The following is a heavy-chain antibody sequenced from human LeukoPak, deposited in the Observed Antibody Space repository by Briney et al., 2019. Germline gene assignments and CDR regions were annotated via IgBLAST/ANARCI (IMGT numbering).Heavy chain of an antibody. J-gene: IGHJ3*02. V-gene: IGHV3-23*01. D-gene: IGHD1-1*01. CDR2: ISGGGGPT. CDR3: AKDKGYNWNDFAFDI. CDR1: GFTFSNYA. Sequence: GGSLRLSCAASGFTFSNYAMSWVRQAPGKGLEWVSAISGGGGPTYYADSVKGRFAISGDNSKNSLYLQMNSLRAEDTALYYCAKDKGYNWNDFAFDIWGQGTMVTVSS.